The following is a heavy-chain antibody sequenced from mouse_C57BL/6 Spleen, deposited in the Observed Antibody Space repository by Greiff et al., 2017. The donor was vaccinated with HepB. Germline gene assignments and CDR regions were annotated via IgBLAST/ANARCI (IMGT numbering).Heavy chain of an antibody. D-gene: IGHD2-4*01. CDR1: GYTFTSYW. Sequence: QVQLQQPGAELVMPGASVKLSCKASGYTFTSYWMHWVKQRPGQGLEWIGEIDPSDSYTNYNQKFKGKSTLTVDKSSSTAYMQLSSLTSEDSAVYYCARRGYDYDVAFAYWGQGTLVTVSA. J-gene: IGHJ3*01. CDR2: IDPSDSYT. V-gene: IGHV1-69*01. CDR3: ARRGYDYDVAFAY.